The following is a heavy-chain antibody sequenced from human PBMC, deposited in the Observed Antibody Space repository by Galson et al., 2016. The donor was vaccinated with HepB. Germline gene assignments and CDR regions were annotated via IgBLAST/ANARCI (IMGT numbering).Heavy chain of an antibody. CDR3: ARDYRHCGADPM. J-gene: IGHJ4*02. CDR2: IKQDASEK. Sequence: SLRLSCAASGFTFSNYAMHWVRQAPGKGLEWVANIKQDASEKYYVDSVKGRFTISRDNAKNSLYLQMNSLTADDTAVYYCARDYRHCGADPMGAQGTLVTVSS. D-gene: IGHD2-21*02. CDR1: GFTFSNYA. V-gene: IGHV3-7*01.